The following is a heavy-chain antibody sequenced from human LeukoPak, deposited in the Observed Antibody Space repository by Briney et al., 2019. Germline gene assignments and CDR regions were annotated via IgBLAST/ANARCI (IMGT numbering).Heavy chain of an antibody. V-gene: IGHV7-4-1*02. CDR3: ARDLEGFDP. Sequence: GASVKVSCKASGYTFTSYDINWVRQATGQGLEWMGWINTNTGNPTYAQGFTGRFVFSLDTSVSTAYLQISSLKAEDTAVYYCARDLEGFDPWGQGTLVTVSS. CDR2: INTNTGNP. D-gene: IGHD1-1*01. J-gene: IGHJ5*02. CDR1: GYTFTSYD.